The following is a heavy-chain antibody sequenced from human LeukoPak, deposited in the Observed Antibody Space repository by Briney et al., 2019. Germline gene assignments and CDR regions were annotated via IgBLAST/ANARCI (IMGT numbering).Heavy chain of an antibody. Sequence: SETLSLTCTVSGGSISSYYWSWIRQPPGKGLEWIGYIYYSGSTNYNPSLKSRVTISVGTSKNQFSLKLSSVTAADTAVYYCARSPRDSSGYAEYFQHWGQGTLVTVSS. V-gene: IGHV4-59*01. J-gene: IGHJ1*01. CDR2: IYYSGST. D-gene: IGHD3-22*01. CDR1: GGSISSYY. CDR3: ARSPRDSSGYAEYFQH.